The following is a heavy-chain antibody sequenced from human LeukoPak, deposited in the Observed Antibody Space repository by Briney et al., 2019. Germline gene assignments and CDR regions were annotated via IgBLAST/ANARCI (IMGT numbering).Heavy chain of an antibody. D-gene: IGHD4-17*01. V-gene: IGHV3-9*01. CDR3: TKAPGVTTGWFDP. CDR1: GFRFADYA. CDR2: ISWNTANT. Sequence: SRSLRLSCAASGFRFADYAMRWVRQAPGKGLEWVSGISWNTANTGYADSVKGRFTISRDNARNSLYLQMNSLRVEDTAFYYCTKAPGVTTGWFDPWGQGTLVTVSS. J-gene: IGHJ5*02.